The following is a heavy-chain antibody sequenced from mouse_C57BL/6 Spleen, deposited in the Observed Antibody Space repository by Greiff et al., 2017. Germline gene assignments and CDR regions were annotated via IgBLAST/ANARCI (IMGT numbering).Heavy chain of an antibody. D-gene: IGHD4-1*01. CDR1: GYTFTDYE. CDR3: LTGTRDY. Sequence: QVQLQQSGAELVRPGASVTLSCKASGYTFTDYEMHWVKQTPVHGLEWIGAIDPETGGTAYNQKFKGKAILTADKSSSTAYMELRSLPSEDSAVYYCLTGTRDYWGQGTTLTVSS. CDR2: IDPETGGT. V-gene: IGHV1-15*01. J-gene: IGHJ2*01.